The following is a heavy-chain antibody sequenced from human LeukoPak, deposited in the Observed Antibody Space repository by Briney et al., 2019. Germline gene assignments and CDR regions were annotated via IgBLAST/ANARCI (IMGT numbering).Heavy chain of an antibody. CDR2: INPNSGGT. Sequence: ASVKVSCKASGYTFTGYYMHWVRQAPGQGLEWMGWINPNSGGTNYAQKFQGRVTMTRDTSINTAYMELSRLRSDDTAVDYCARDIQLWYKDYYYYYGMDVWGQGTTVTVSS. CDR1: GYTFTGYY. CDR3: ARDIQLWYKDYYYYYGMDV. J-gene: IGHJ6*02. D-gene: IGHD5-18*01. V-gene: IGHV1-2*02.